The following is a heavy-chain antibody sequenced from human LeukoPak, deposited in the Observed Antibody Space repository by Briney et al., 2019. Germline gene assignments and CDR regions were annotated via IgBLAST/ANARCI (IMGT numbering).Heavy chain of an antibody. CDR2: IYYSGST. V-gene: IGHV4-30-4*08. D-gene: IGHD3-22*01. CDR1: GGSISSGDYY. J-gene: IGHJ4*02. Sequence: SETLSLTCTVSGGSISSGDYYWSWIRQPPGKGLEWIGYIYYSGSTYYNPSLKGRVTISVDTSKNQFSLKLSSVTAADTAVYYCPRVELWPYYDSSGYIDYWGQGTLVTVSS. CDR3: PRVELWPYYDSSGYIDY.